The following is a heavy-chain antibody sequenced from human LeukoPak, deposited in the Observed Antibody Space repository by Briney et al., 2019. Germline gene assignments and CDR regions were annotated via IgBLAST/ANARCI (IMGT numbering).Heavy chain of an antibody. CDR3: ARHADPGDYDYYYGMDV. D-gene: IGHD2-21*02. CDR1: GFTFSNFA. V-gene: IGHV3-21*01. CDR2: IVGSSST. J-gene: IGHJ6*02. Sequence: GGSLRLSCAASGFTFSNFAMTWVRQAPGKGLEWVSSIVGSSSTYYADSLKGRFTISRDNAKNSLYLQMNSLRDEDTAVYYCARHADPGDYDYYYGMDVWGQGTTVTVSS.